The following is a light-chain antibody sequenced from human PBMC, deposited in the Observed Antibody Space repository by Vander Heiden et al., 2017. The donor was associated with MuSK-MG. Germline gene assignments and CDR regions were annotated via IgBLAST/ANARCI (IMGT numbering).Light chain of an antibody. CDR3: QQGDSAPIT. J-gene: IGKJ4*01. CDR1: QSISTH. CDR2: AAS. V-gene: IGKV1-39*01. Sequence: DIQMTQSPSSLSASVGGRVTITCRASQSISTHLNWYQQKPGKAPKLLIYAASSLQIGVPSRFSGHGSGTEFTLTISRLQPEDFAAYYCQQGDSAPITFGGGTKVVVK.